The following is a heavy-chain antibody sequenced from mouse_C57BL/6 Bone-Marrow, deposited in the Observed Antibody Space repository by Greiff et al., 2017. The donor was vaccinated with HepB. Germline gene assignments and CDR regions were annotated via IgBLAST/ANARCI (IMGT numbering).Heavy chain of an antibody. CDR1: GYTFTDYY. V-gene: IGHV1-26*01. J-gene: IGHJ4*01. D-gene: IGHD1-1*01. CDR2: INPNNGGT. Sequence: EVQLQQSGPELVKPGASVKISCKASGYTFTDYYMNWVKQSHGTSLEWIGDINPNNGGTSYNQKFKGKAPLTVDKSSSTAYMELRSLTSEDSAVYYCARKNLYGSSPYAMDYWGQGTSVTVSS. CDR3: ARKNLYGSSPYAMDY.